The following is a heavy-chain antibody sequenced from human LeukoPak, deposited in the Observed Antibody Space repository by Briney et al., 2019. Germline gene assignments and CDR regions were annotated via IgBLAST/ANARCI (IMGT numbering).Heavy chain of an antibody. CDR2: ISGSGGRT. D-gene: IGHD3-16*02. CDR1: GLTFSSYT. V-gene: IGHV3-23*01. Sequence: GGSLRLSCAASGLTFSSYTMSWVRQAPGKGLEWVSGISGSGGRTYYADSVKGRFTISRDNSKKTLYLQMNSLRAEDTAVYYCAKDRGYDYIWGSYRSPDYWGQGTLVTVSS. J-gene: IGHJ4*02. CDR3: AKDRGYDYIWGSYRSPDY.